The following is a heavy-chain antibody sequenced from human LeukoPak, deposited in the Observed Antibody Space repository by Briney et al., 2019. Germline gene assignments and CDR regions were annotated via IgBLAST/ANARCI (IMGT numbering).Heavy chain of an antibody. CDR2: INHSGST. D-gene: IGHD3-22*01. J-gene: IGHJ4*02. Sequence: GSLRLSCAASGFTFSSYSMNWVRQPPGKGLEWIGEINHSGSTNYNPSLKSRVTISVDTSKNQFSLKLSSVTAADTAVYYCARNYYYDSSGYYLFDYWGQGTLVTVSS. V-gene: IGHV4-34*01. CDR3: ARNYYYDSSGYYLFDY. CDR1: GFTFSSYS.